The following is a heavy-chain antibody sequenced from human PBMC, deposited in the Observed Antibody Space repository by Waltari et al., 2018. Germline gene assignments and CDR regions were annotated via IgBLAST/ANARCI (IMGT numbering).Heavy chain of an antibody. V-gene: IGHV4-4*02. Sequence: QLQLQESGPGLVKPSGTLSLTCAVSGDHMSSNYWWSWVRQPPEKGLEGIGKIYRSGRTNYNPSLESRVTISLDTSNNQFSLKLTSTTAADTAIYYCARDRGRGLYLDSWGQGTLVTVSP. D-gene: IGHD2-15*01. J-gene: IGHJ4*02. CDR1: GDHMSSNYW. CDR3: ARDRGRGLYLDS. CDR2: IYRSGRT.